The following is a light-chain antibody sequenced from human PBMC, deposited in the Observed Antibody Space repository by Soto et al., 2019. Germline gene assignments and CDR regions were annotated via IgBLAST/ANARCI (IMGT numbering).Light chain of an antibody. Sequence: EILLTQSPGTLSLSPGERATLSCRASQSVRNSYLAWYQQKPGQAPRLLIYGASERATGIPDRFSGSGSGTDFTLTISRLEPEDFSVYYCQQYGSSPYTFGQGTKLEI. J-gene: IGKJ2*01. CDR1: QSVRNSY. V-gene: IGKV3-20*01. CDR2: GAS. CDR3: QQYGSSPYT.